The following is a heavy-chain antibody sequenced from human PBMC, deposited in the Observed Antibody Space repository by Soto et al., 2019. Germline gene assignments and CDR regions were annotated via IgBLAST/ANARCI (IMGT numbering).Heavy chain of an antibody. D-gene: IGHD4-17*01. CDR2: TYYSGYT. V-gene: IGHV4-30-4*01. CDR3: ARSGDYVDFDY. Sequence: QVQLQESGPGLVKPSQTLSLTCTVSGDSFSSGDYKWSWIRQPPGKGLEWIGYTYYSGYTYNNPSLKSRLTMSVDTSKNQFSLKLSSVTAADTAVYYCARSGDYVDFDYWGQGTLVTVS. CDR1: GDSFSSGDYK. J-gene: IGHJ4*02.